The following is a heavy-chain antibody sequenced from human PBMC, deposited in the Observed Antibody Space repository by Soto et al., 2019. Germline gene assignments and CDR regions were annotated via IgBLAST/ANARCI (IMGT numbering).Heavy chain of an antibody. V-gene: IGHV4-39*01. CDR3: ARLEGLATISYYFDF. J-gene: IGHJ4*02. Sequence: SETLSLTCTVSGGSISSGDYYWSWIRQPPGKGLDWIGSIYYSGSTYYNPSLQTRVTISLDKSKSQFSLKLNSVTAADSAVYFCARLEGLATISYYFDFWGQGALVTVSS. CDR1: GGSISSGDYY. D-gene: IGHD3-9*01. CDR2: IYYSGST.